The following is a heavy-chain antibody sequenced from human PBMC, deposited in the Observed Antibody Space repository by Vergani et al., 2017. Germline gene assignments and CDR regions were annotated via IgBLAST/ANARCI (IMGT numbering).Heavy chain of an antibody. CDR3: ARDSVIFPGFYAGFDY. D-gene: IGHD3-9*01. J-gene: IGHJ4*02. CDR2: IKQDGSEK. CDR1: GFTFSSYW. Sequence: EVQLVGSGGGLVQPGGSLRLSCAASGFTFSSYWMSWVRQAPGKGLEWVANIKQDGSEKYYVDSVKGRFTISRDNAKNSLYLQMNSLRAEDTAVYYCARDSVIFPGFYAGFDYWGQGTLVTVSS. V-gene: IGHV3-7*01.